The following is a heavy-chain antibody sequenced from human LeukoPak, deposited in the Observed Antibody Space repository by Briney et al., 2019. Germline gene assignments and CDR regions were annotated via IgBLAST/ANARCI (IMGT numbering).Heavy chain of an antibody. CDR1: GYTLTELS. D-gene: IGHD2/OR15-2a*01. J-gene: IGHJ6*02. Sequence: ASVKASCKVSGYTLTELSMHWVRQAPGKGLEWMGGFDPEDGETIYAQKFQGRVTMTEDTSTDTAYMELSSLRSEDTAVYYCATQTTSYYYYGMDVWGQGTTVTVSS. CDR2: FDPEDGET. V-gene: IGHV1-24*01. CDR3: ATQTTSYYYYGMDV.